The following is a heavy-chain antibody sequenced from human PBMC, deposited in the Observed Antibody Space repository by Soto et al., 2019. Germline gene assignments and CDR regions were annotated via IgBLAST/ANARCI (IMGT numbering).Heavy chain of an antibody. Sequence: QITLKETGPTLVKPTQTLTLTCTFSGFSLSPAGVGVGWFRQPPGRPLEWLALIFWNDDKHYTPSLKNRLTITKDTSKNQVVLTMANMDPVDTATYFCAYRDYYASFDSWAREPWSPSPQ. D-gene: IGHD3-10*01. CDR2: IFWNDDK. J-gene: IGHJ4*02. V-gene: IGHV2-5*01. CDR1: GFSLSPAGVG. CDR3: AYRDYYASFDS.